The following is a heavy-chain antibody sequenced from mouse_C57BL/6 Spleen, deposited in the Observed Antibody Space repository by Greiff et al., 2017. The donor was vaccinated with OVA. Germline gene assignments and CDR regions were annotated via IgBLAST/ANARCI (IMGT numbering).Heavy chain of an antibody. J-gene: IGHJ3*01. CDR1: GYTFTSYW. Sequence: QVQLQQSGAELVMPGASVKLSCKASGYTFTSYWMHWVKQRPGQGLEWIGEIDPSDSYTNYNQKFKGKSTLTVDKSSSTAYMQLSSLTSEDSAVYYGARCDYGSSQAWFAYWGQGTLVTVSA. D-gene: IGHD1-1*01. CDR2: IDPSDSYT. V-gene: IGHV1-69*01. CDR3: ARCDYGSSQAWFAY.